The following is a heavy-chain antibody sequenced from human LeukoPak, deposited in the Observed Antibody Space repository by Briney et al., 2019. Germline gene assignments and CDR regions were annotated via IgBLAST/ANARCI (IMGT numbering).Heavy chain of an antibody. CDR1: GYIFTDYY. V-gene: IGHV1/OR15-1*04. CDR2: INPNSGGT. CDR3: ARAPYDFWSGYHPYYYYYGMDV. D-gene: IGHD3-3*01. J-gene: IGHJ6*02. Sequence: ASVKVSCKASGYIFTDYYMHWVRQAPGQELGWMGRINPNSGGTNYAQKFQGRVTITADKSTSTAYMELRSLRSDDTAVYYCARAPYDFWSGYHPYYYYYGMDVWGQGTTVTVSS.